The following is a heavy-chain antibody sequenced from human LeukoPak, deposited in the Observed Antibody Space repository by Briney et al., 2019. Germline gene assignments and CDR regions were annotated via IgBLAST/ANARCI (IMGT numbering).Heavy chain of an antibody. CDR3: AKAACSSTSCYGSFDY. D-gene: IGHD2-2*01. V-gene: IGHV3-74*01. Sequence: PGGSLRLSCAASGFTFSSYWMHWVRQAPGKGLVWVSRINSDGSSTSYADSVKGRFTISRDNSKNTLYLQMNSLRAEDTAVYYCAKAACSSTSCYGSFDYWGQGTLVTVSS. J-gene: IGHJ4*02. CDR2: INSDGSST. CDR1: GFTFSSYW.